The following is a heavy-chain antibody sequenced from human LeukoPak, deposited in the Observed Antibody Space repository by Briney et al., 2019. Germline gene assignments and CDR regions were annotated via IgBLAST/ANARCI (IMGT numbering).Heavy chain of an antibody. V-gene: IGHV4-34*01. D-gene: IGHD6-19*01. Sequence: GSLRLSCAASGFIFSSYAMNWIRQPPGKGLEWIGEINHSGSTNYNPSLKSRVTTSVDTSKNQFSLKLSSVTAADTAVYYCARGGYSSGWYLDYWGQGTLVTVSS. CDR3: ARGGYSSGWYLDY. CDR2: INHSGST. J-gene: IGHJ4*02. CDR1: GFIFSSYA.